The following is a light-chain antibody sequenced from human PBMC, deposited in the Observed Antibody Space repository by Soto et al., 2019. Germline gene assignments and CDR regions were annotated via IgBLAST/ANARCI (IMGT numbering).Light chain of an antibody. CDR3: QQSNSTPWT. J-gene: IGKJ1*01. CDR2: AAS. CDR1: QSISSY. Sequence: DIQMTQSPSSLSASVGDRVTITCRASQSISSYLNWYQQKPGKAPKLLIYAASSLQSRVPSRFSGSGSGTDFTLTISSLQPEDFATYYCQQSNSTPWTFGQGTKVEIK. V-gene: IGKV1-39*01.